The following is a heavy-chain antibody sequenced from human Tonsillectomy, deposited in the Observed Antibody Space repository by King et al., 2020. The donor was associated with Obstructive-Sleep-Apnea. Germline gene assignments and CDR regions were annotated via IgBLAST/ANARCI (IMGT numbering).Heavy chain of an antibody. CDR2: IYYSEST. CDR3: ARIYYYYGMDV. V-gene: IGHV4-59*01. Sequence: QLQESGPGLVKPSETLSLTCTVSGGSISSYYWSWIRQPPGKGLEWIGYIYYSESTSYNPSLKSRVTLSLDTSKNQFSLKLSSVTAADTAVYYCARIYYYYGMDVWGQGTTVTVSS. J-gene: IGHJ6*02. CDR1: GGSISSYY.